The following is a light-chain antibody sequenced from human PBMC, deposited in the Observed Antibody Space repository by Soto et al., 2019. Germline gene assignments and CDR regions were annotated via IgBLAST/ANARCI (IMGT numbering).Light chain of an antibody. CDR1: QSIDIW. CDR3: QNYMSPPWT. V-gene: IGKV1-5*03. J-gene: IGKJ1*01. Sequence: DIQMTQSPSTLSASVGDRVTITCRASQSIDIWLAWYQQKPGKAPKLLIYKTFSLESGVPSRLSGSGSGIEFTLSISSLQPDDFATFCGQNYMSPPWTFGQGTKVEIK. CDR2: KTF.